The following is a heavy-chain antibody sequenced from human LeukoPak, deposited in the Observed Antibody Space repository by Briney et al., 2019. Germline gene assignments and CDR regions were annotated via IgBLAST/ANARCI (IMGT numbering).Heavy chain of an antibody. CDR3: ATSSYSGLSS. D-gene: IGHD1-26*01. CDR2: INEDGSQK. Sequence: QTGGSLRLSCAASGITFTNYWMVWVRQVPGKGLEWVANINEDGSQKYYVHSVEGRFTISRDNAENSVFLHMNSLRAEDTALYYCATSSYSGLSSWGQGTLVTVSS. V-gene: IGHV3-7*01. CDR1: GITFTNYW. J-gene: IGHJ5*02.